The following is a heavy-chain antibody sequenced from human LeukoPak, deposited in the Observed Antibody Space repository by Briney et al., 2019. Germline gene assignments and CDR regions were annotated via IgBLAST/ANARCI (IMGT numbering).Heavy chain of an antibody. V-gene: IGHV3-23*01. CDR3: AKTTTGYSSGRYPGWPVDY. Sequence: GGSLRLSCAASGLAFSSYAMSWGRQAPGEGLEWVSAISSSGGRTYYADSVKGRFTISRDNSKNTVYLQMNSLRAEDTAVYYCAKTTTGYSSGRYPGWPVDYWGQGTLVTVSS. CDR1: GLAFSSYA. J-gene: IGHJ4*02. D-gene: IGHD6-19*01. CDR2: ISSSGGRT.